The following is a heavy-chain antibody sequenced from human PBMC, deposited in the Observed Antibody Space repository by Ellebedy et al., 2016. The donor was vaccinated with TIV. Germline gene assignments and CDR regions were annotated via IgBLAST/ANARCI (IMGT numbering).Heavy chain of an antibody. V-gene: IGHV3-7*03. CDR2: IRQDGSDN. J-gene: IGHJ6*02. D-gene: IGHD2-15*01. CDR3: ARGHCSGSSCLYYYYGVDV. Sequence: GGSLRLSCAASGFTFSRYWMNWVRQAPGKGLEWVANIRQDGSDNDYVDSVKGRFTVSRDNAKNSLYLQMNSLGAEDTAVYYCARGHCSGSSCLYYYYGVDVWGQGTTVTVSS. CDR1: GFTFSRYW.